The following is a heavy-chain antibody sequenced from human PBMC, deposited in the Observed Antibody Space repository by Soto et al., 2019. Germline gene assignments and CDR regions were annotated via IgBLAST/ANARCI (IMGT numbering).Heavy chain of an antibody. V-gene: IGHV1-8*01. CDR1: GYTXSDFD. Sequence: SXKVSFKASGYTXSDFDINLLRQASGQGPEWSGWMNAKSGDTFFPQRLQGKFNMTWDTSLSTAYMEVVSLTSYDTDIYYCARGNPFNYAGFDVWGQGILATVSS. CDR2: MNAKSGDT. D-gene: IGHD4-4*01. J-gene: IGHJ4*02. CDR3: ARGNPFNYAGFDV.